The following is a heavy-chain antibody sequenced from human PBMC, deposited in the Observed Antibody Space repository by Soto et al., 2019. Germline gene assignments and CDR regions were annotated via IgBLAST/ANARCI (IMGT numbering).Heavy chain of an antibody. D-gene: IGHD3-3*01. CDR2: ISSSGSTI. CDR3: ARGAKEGYDFWRAYYYYYYYMDV. Sequence: GGSLRLSCAASGFTFSDYYMSWIRQAPGKGLEWVSYISSSGSTIYYADSVKGRFTISRDNAKNSLYLQMNSLRAEDTAVYYCARGAKEGYDFWRAYYYYYYYMDVWGKGTTVTVSS. J-gene: IGHJ6*03. CDR1: GFTFSDYY. V-gene: IGHV3-11*01.